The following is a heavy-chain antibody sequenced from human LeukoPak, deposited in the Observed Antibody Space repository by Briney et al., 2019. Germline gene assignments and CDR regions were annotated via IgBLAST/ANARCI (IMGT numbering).Heavy chain of an antibody. J-gene: IGHJ3*02. CDR1: GFTFSNYE. Sequence: GGSLRLSCAASGFTFSNYEMTWVRQAPGKGLEWASYISSSGSVIYYADSVKGRFTISRDNAKNSLYLQMNSLRAEDTAVYYCARVGDCSSTGCSDAFNIWGQGTMVTVSS. V-gene: IGHV3-48*03. D-gene: IGHD2-2*01. CDR3: ARVGDCSSTGCSDAFNI. CDR2: ISSSGSVI.